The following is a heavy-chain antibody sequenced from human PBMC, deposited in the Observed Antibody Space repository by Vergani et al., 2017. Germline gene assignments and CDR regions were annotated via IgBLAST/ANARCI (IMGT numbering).Heavy chain of an antibody. V-gene: IGHV3-7*01. D-gene: IGHD2-2*01. J-gene: IGHJ6*02. CDR3: ARDRVVVVPAAASYGMDV. Sequence: VQLVESGGGVVQPGGSLRLSCAASGFTFSSYWMSWVRQAPGKGLEWVANIKQDGSEKYYVDSVKGRFTISIANAKNSLYLQMNSLIAEDTAVYYCARDRVVVVPAAASYGMDVWGQGTTVTVSS. CDR2: IKQDGSEK. CDR1: GFTFSSYW.